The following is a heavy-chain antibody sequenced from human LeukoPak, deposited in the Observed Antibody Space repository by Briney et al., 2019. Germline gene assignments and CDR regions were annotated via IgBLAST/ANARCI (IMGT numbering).Heavy chain of an antibody. Sequence: SETLSLTCSVSGVSISSTTLYWGWIRQPPGKGLEWIGSINYSGGTSYNPSLKSRLTISRDTTKNQFSLKLSSVTAADTAVYYCARSRGMGFDYWGQGTLVTVSS. J-gene: IGHJ4*02. CDR1: GVSISSTTLY. V-gene: IGHV4-39*07. CDR3: ARSRGMGFDY. D-gene: IGHD3-10*01. CDR2: INYSGGT.